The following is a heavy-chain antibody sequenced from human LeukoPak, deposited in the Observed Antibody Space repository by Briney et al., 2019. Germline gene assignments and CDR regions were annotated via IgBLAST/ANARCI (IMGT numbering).Heavy chain of an antibody. CDR3: ARWSGGSDWLYHNGMDV. Sequence: ASVKVSCKASGYIFTNYGFGWVRQAPAQGLEWLGWMSNYNGRTNYAQKFLGRVTMTTDTFTTTGYMELRSLRSDDTAVYYCARWSGGSDWLYHNGMDVWGQGTTVIVSS. D-gene: IGHD6-19*01. CDR1: GYIFTNYG. J-gene: IGHJ6*02. V-gene: IGHV1-18*01. CDR2: MSNYNGRT.